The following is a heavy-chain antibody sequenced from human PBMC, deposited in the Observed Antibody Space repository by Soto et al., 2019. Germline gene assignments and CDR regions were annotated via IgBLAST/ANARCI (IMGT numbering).Heavy chain of an antibody. D-gene: IGHD6-19*01. CDR3: ARGRSGWDYYYYYYMDV. CDR1: GGPFSGYY. J-gene: IGHJ6*03. CDR2: INRSGST. V-gene: IGHV4-34*01. Sequence: SETLSLTCAVYGGPFSGYYWSWIRQPPWKGLEWIGEINRSGSTNYNPSLKSRVTISVDTSKNQFSLKLSSVTAADTAVYYCARGRSGWDYYYYYYMDVWGKGTTVTVSS.